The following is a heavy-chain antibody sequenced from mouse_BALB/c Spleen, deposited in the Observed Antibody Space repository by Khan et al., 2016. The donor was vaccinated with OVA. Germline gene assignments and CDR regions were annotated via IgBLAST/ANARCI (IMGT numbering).Heavy chain of an antibody. J-gene: IGHJ3*01. D-gene: IGHD3-3*01. Sequence: EVQLVESGPGLVKPSQSLSLTCTVTGYSITSDYAWNWIRQFPGNKLEWMGYISYSGSTSYNPSLKSRISITRDTSKNQFFLQLNSVTTEDTATYYCARSPPVGDPWFAYWGQGTLVTVSA. V-gene: IGHV3-2*02. CDR3: ARSPPVGDPWFAY. CDR2: ISYSGST. CDR1: GYSITSDYA.